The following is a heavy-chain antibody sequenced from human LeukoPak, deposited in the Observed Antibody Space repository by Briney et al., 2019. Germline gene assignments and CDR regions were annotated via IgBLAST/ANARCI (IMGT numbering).Heavy chain of an antibody. D-gene: IGHD5-18*01. Sequence: GGSLRLSCAASGFTFSSYGMHWVRQAPGRGLEWVAVIWYDGSNKYYADSVKGRFTISRDNSKNTLYLQMNSLRAEDTAVYYCAKDHTGYSYGYGHLGYWGQGTLVTVSS. J-gene: IGHJ4*02. V-gene: IGHV3-33*06. CDR2: IWYDGSNK. CDR1: GFTFSSYG. CDR3: AKDHTGYSYGYGHLGY.